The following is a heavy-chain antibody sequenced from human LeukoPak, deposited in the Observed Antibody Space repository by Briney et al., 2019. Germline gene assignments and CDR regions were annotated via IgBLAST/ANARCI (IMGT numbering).Heavy chain of an antibody. CDR1: GYTFTCYY. V-gene: IGHV1-2*06. CDR2: INPNSGGK. Sequence: ASVKVSCKASGYTFTCYYMHWVRQAPGQGLEWMGRINPNSGGKNYAQKFQGRVTMTRDTSISTAYMELSRLRSDDTAVYYCARDYYDSSGYYNYWGQGTLVTVSS. CDR3: ARDYYDSSGYYNY. D-gene: IGHD3-22*01. J-gene: IGHJ4*02.